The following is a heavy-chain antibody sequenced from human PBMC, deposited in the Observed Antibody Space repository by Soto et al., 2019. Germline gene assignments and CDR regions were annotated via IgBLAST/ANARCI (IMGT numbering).Heavy chain of an antibody. CDR2: IYYSGST. Sequence: QVQLQESGPGLVKPSQTLSLTCTVSGGSISSGGYYWSWIRQHPGEGLEWIGYIYYSGSTYYNPSLRCRGTISVDTSKNQFSLKLSSVTAADTAVYYGARGLWDDTPVGDWGQGTLVTVSS. D-gene: IGHD3-9*01. CDR1: GGSISSGGYY. V-gene: IGHV4-31*03. CDR3: ARGLWDDTPVGD. J-gene: IGHJ4*02.